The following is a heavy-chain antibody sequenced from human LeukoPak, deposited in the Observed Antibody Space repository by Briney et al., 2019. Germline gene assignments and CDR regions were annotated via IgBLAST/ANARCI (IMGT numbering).Heavy chain of an antibody. V-gene: IGHV1-8*01. CDR1: GYTFTSYD. CDR3: ARGLYGGTYY. J-gene: IGHJ4*02. D-gene: IGHD4-17*01. CDR2: MSPNTANT. Sequence: ASVKVSCKASGYTFTSYDINWVRQAPGQGLEWMGWMSPNTANTGYAQKFQGRVTMTRNTSISTAYMELNSLRSEDTAVYYCARGLYGGTYYWGQGTLVTVSS.